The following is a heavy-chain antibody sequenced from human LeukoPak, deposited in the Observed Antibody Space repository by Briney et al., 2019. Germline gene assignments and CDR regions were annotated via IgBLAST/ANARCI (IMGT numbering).Heavy chain of an antibody. CDR1: GGSISSGGYY. Sequence: SETLSLTCTVSGGSISSGGYYWSWIRQPPGKGLEWIGYIYYSGSTNYNPSLKSRVTISVDTSKNQFSLKLSSVTAADTAVYYCARHRSGNYYFDYWGQGTLVTVSS. D-gene: IGHD3-10*01. V-gene: IGHV4-61*08. CDR2: IYYSGST. CDR3: ARHRSGNYYFDY. J-gene: IGHJ4*02.